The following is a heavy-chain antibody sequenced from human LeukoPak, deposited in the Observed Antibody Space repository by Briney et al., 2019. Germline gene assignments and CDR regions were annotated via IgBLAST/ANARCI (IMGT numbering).Heavy chain of an antibody. V-gene: IGHV1-46*01. CDR3: ARDGPVAPNYGDSGDY. CDR1: GYTFTSYY. Sequence: ASVKVSCKASGYTFTSYYMHWVRQAPGQGLEWMGIINPSGGSTSYAQKFQGRVTMTRDTSTSTVYMELSSLRSDDTAVYYCARDGPVAPNYGDSGDYWGQGTLVTVSS. CDR2: INPSGGST. D-gene: IGHD4-17*01. J-gene: IGHJ4*02.